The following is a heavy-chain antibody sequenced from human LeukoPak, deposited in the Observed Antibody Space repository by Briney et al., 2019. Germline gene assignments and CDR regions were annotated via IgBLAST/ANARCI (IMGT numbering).Heavy chain of an antibody. J-gene: IGHJ6*02. CDR2: INSDGSAT. Sequence: GGSLRLSCAASGFTFSSYWMSWVRQTPGKGLMWVSQINSDGSATSCADPVKGRCTISRDNAKNMLYLEMNSLRVEDTAVYFCTRDHGLDVWGQGTTVTVSS. V-gene: IGHV3-74*01. CDR1: GFTFSSYW. CDR3: TRDHGLDV.